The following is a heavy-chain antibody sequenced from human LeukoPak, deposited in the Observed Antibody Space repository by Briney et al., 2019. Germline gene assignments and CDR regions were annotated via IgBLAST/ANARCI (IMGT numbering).Heavy chain of an antibody. Sequence: GRSLRLSCAASGFTFSSYGMHWVRQAPGMGLEWVAVIWYDGSSEYYADSVKGRFTISRDNAKNTLFLQMNSLRAEDTAVHYCARERDGSGSYYFDYWGQGTLVTVSS. CDR3: ARERDGSGSYYFDY. V-gene: IGHV3-33*01. CDR2: IWYDGSSE. CDR1: GFTFSSYG. J-gene: IGHJ4*02. D-gene: IGHD3-10*01.